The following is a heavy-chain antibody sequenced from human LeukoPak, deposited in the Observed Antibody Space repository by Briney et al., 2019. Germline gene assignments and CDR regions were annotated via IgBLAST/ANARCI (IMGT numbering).Heavy chain of an antibody. CDR1: GFTFSSYS. CDR3: ARDSYDFWSGYSLSGYGMDV. D-gene: IGHD3-3*01. V-gene: IGHV3-21*01. Sequence: GGSLRLSCAASGFTFSSYSMTWVRQAPGKGLEWVSSISSSSSYIYYADSVKGRFTISRDNAKNSLYLQMNSLRAEDTAMYYCARDSYDFWSGYSLSGYGMDVWGQGTTVTVSS. CDR2: ISSSSSYI. J-gene: IGHJ6*02.